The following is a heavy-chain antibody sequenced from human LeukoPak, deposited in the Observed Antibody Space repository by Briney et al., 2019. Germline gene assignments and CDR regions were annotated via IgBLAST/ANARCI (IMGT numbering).Heavy chain of an antibody. CDR1: GFTFSSSW. V-gene: IGHV3-74*01. CDR3: VRSRGYFDC. Sequence: PGGSLRLSCAASGFTFSSSWMHWVRQVPGKGLVWVSRINNDGSTAYADSVKGRFTISRDSAKNTLYLQMNSLRAEDTAVYYCVRSRGYFDCWGQGTLATVSS. J-gene: IGHJ4*02. CDR2: INNDGST.